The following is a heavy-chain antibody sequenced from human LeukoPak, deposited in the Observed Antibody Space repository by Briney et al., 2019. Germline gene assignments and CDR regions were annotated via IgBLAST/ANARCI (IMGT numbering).Heavy chain of an antibody. J-gene: IGHJ1*01. CDR1: GFTFRNYA. CDR2: ITEGGEST. D-gene: IGHD3-10*01. V-gene: IGHV3-23*01. CDR3: ARDESTGKGLAWFGWLH. Sequence: GGSLRLSCAVSGFTFRNYAMSWVRQAPGKGLEWVSVITEGGESTNYADSVRGRFIISRDNSKNTLFLQMDSLRVEDTAVYYCARDESTGKGLAWFGWLHWGRGTPVTVSS.